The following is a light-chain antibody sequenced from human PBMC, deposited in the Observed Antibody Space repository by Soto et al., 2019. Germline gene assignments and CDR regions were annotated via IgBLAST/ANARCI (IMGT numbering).Light chain of an antibody. Sequence: QSVLTQPPSASGTPGQRVTISRSGSSSNIGSNYVYWYQQLPGTAPNLLIYRNNQRPSGVPVRFSGSKSGTSASLAISGLRSEDEADYYCAAWDDSLSALWVFGTGTKLTVL. CDR1: SSNIGSNY. V-gene: IGLV1-47*01. CDR2: RNN. J-gene: IGLJ1*01. CDR3: AAWDDSLSALWV.